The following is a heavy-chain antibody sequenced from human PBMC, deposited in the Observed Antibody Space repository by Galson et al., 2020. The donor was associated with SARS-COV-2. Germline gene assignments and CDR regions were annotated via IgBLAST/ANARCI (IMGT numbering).Heavy chain of an antibody. Sequence: GESLKISCAASGFTFSSYSIHWVRQAPGKGLEWVAVISYDGSKKYYPASVGGRFTISRDDSKNTVYLQMSSLRDEDTAVYYCAREGSAMDLWGWLDPWGQGTLVTVSS. CDR2: ISYDGSKK. J-gene: IGHJ5*02. D-gene: IGHD5-18*01. CDR3: AREGSAMDLWGWLDP. V-gene: IGHV3-30*04. CDR1: GFTFSSYS.